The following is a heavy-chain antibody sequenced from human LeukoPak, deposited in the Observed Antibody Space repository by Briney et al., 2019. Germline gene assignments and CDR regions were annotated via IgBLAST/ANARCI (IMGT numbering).Heavy chain of an antibody. CDR2: IYYTGST. D-gene: IGHD6-13*01. V-gene: IGHV4-34*01. J-gene: IGHJ4*02. Sequence: PSETLSLTCAVYGGSFSGYYWSWIRQPPGKGLEWIGTIYYTGSTYYIPSLKSRLTISLDTSKDQFSLKLSSVTAADTAVYYCARHSSSWSPGPDYWGQGTLVTVSS. CDR1: GGSFSGYY. CDR3: ARHSSSWSPGPDY.